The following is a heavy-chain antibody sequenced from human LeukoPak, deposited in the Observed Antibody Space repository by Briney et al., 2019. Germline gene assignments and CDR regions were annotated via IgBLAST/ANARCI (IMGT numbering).Heavy chain of an antibody. D-gene: IGHD1-26*01. CDR1: GFTFSSYG. CDR2: IRYDGSNK. CDR3: AKVGVSGSYEEYYYYYMDV. J-gene: IGHJ6*03. V-gene: IGHV3-30*02. Sequence: TGGSLRLSCAASGFTFSSYGMHWVRQAPGKGLEWVAFIRYDGSNKYYADFVKGRFTISRDNSKNTLYLQMNSLRAEDTAVYYCAKVGVSGSYEEYYYYYMDVWGKGTTVTVSS.